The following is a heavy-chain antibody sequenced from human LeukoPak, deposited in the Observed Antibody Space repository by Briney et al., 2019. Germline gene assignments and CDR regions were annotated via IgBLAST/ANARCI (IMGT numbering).Heavy chain of an antibody. CDR1: GGSFSGYY. CDR2: INHSGST. Sequence: KPSETLSLTCAVHGGSFSGYYWSWIRQPPGKGLEWIGDINHSGSTNYNPSLKSRVTISVDTSKNQFSLKLSSVTAADTAMYYCARTKGSSSLFDYWGQGTLVTVSS. D-gene: IGHD1-26*01. CDR3: ARTKGSSSLFDY. V-gene: IGHV4-34*01. J-gene: IGHJ4*02.